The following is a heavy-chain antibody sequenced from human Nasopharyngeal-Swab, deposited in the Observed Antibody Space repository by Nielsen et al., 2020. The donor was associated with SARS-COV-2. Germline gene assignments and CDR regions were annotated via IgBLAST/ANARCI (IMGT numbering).Heavy chain of an antibody. CDR2: ISYDGSNK. CDR3: AREGGDSYGSGGAFDI. V-gene: IGHV3-30-3*01. J-gene: IGHJ3*02. Sequence: GGSLRLSCTASGFTFGDYAMSWVRQAAGKGLEWVAVISYDGSNKYYADSVKGRFTISRDNSKNTLYLQMNRLRPEDTAVYYCAREGGDSYGSGGAFDIWGQGTMVTVSS. D-gene: IGHD5-18*01. CDR1: GFTFGDYA.